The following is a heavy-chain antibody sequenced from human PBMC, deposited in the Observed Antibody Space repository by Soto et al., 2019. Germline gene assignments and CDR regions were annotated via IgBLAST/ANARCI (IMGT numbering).Heavy chain of an antibody. J-gene: IGHJ6*02. V-gene: IGHV4-4*02. D-gene: IGHD2-21*01. CDR1: GDSIISKNW. CDR2: IFHSGSA. Sequence: QVHLQESGPGLVTPSGTLSLTCSVSGDSIISKNWWSWVRQPPGKGLEWIGEIFHSGSANYHPSLKSRVTITVDKSRNEFFLKVNSVTAADTARYYCARIPFAYYALDVWGQGTTVTVSS. CDR3: ARIPFAYYALDV.